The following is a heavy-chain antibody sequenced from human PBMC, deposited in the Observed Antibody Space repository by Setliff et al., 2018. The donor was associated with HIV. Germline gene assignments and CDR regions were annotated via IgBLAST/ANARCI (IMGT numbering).Heavy chain of an antibody. Sequence: ETLSLTCTVSGGSISSSSYYWMDWVRQAPGKGLVWVSRITNDGTTTTYADSVKGRFTISRDNAKNTLYLQMNSLRAEDTAVYFCVRAPPNSEYWGRGTLVTVSS. V-gene: IGHV3-74*01. CDR2: ITNDGTTT. CDR3: VRAPPNSEY. CDR1: GGSISSSSYYW. J-gene: IGHJ4*02.